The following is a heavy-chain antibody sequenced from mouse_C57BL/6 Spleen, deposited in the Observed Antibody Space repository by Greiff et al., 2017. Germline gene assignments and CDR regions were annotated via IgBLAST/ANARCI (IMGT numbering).Heavy chain of an antibody. J-gene: IGHJ2*01. CDR1: GYTFTDYY. CDR3: ARNFDY. Sequence: VQLQQSGAELVRPGASVKLSCKASGYTFTDYYINWVKQSPGQGLEWITRIYPGSGNTYYNEKFKGKATLTAEKSSSTAYMQLSSLTSEDSAVYFCARNFDYGGQGTTHTVSS. CDR2: IYPGSGNT. V-gene: IGHV1-76*01.